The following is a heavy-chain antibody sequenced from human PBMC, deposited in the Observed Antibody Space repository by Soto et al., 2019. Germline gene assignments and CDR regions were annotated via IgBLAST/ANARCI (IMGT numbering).Heavy chain of an antibody. CDR2: ISYDGSNK. J-gene: IGHJ6*02. CDR1: GFTFSSYA. D-gene: IGHD6-19*01. V-gene: IGHV3-30-3*01. CDR3: ARGWSAETLIYGMDV. Sequence: GGSLRLSCAASGFTFSSYAMHWVRQAPGKGLEWVAVISYDGSNKYYADSVKGRFTISRDNSKNTLYLQMNSLRAEDTAVYYCARGWSAETLIYGMDVWGQGTTVTVSS.